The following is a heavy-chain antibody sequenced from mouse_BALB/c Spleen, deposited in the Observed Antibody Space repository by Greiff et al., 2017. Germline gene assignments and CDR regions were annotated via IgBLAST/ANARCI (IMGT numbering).Heavy chain of an antibody. J-gene: IGHJ2*01. Sequence: QVHVKQPGAELVKPGASVKLSCKASGYTFTSYWMHWVKQRPGQGLEWIGEINPSNGRTNYNEKFKSKATLTVDKSSSTAYMQLSSLTSEDSAVYYCERFLNWVYFDYWGQGTTLTVSS. D-gene: IGHD4-1*01. V-gene: IGHV1S81*02. CDR2: INPSNGRT. CDR3: ERFLNWVYFDY. CDR1: GYTFTSYW.